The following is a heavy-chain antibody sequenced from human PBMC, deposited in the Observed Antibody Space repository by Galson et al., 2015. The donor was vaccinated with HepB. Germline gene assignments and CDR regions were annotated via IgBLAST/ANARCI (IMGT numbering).Heavy chain of an antibody. CDR2: INWNSGSI. Sequence: SLRLSCAASGFSFHNYAMNWVRQAPGKGLEWVSGINWNSGSIGYADSVKGRFIVSRDNAKNSLYLQMNSLRADDTALYYCVKGDGPWSGDACYSGYYYFYMDVWGKGTPVTVSS. V-gene: IGHV3-9*01. J-gene: IGHJ6*03. CDR1: GFSFHNYA. D-gene: IGHD2-15*01. CDR3: VKGDGPWSGDACYSGYYYFYMDV.